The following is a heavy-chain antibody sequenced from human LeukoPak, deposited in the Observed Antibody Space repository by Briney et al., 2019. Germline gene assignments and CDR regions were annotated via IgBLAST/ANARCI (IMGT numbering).Heavy chain of an antibody. V-gene: IGHV4-59*01. J-gene: IGHJ5*02. D-gene: IGHD6-13*01. Sequence: SGTLSLTCTVSGGSISSYYWSWIRQPPGKGLEWIGYIYYSGSTNYNPSLKSRVTISVDTSKNQFSLKLSSVTAADTAVYYCARVGLAAAGRGKWFDPWGQGTLVTVSS. CDR3: ARVGLAAAGRGKWFDP. CDR1: GGSISSYY. CDR2: IYYSGST.